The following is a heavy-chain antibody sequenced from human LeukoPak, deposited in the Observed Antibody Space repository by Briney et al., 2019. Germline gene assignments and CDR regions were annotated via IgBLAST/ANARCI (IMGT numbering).Heavy chain of an antibody. CDR3: ARGLRGNPPVKYSSGWYDEGGDAFDI. J-gene: IGHJ3*02. D-gene: IGHD6-19*01. Sequence: ASVKVSCKAFGYTFTSYDINWVRQATGQGLEWMGWMNPNSGNTGYAQKFQGRVTMTRNTSISTAYMELSSLRSEDTAVYYCARGLRGNPPVKYSSGWYDEGGDAFDIWGQGTMVTVSS. CDR1: GYTFTSYD. V-gene: IGHV1-8*01. CDR2: MNPNSGNT.